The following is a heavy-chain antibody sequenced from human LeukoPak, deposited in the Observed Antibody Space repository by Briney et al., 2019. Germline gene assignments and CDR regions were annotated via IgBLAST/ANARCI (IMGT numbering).Heavy chain of an antibody. CDR3: ARDGDYYDSSGYYHDY. V-gene: IGHV3-48*04. D-gene: IGHD3-22*01. J-gene: IGHJ4*02. Sequence: GGSLRLSCAASGFTFSSYSMNWVRQAPGKGLEWVSYISSSSSTIYYADPVKGRFTISRDNAKNSLYLQMNSLRAEDTAVYYCARDGDYYDSSGYYHDYWGQGTLVTVSS. CDR1: GFTFSSYS. CDR2: ISSSSSTI.